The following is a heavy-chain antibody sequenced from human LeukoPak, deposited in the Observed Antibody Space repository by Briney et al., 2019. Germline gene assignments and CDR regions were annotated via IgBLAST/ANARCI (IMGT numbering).Heavy chain of an antibody. V-gene: IGHV3-11*01. J-gene: IGHJ6*03. CDR1: GFTFSDYY. D-gene: IGHD3-3*01. CDR3: ARVVRGVVIEGYYYYYYMDV. Sequence: PGGSLRLSCAASGFTFSDYYMSWIRQAPGKGLEWVSYISSSGSTIYYADSVKGRFTISRDNAKNSLYLQMNSLRAEGTAVYYCARVVRGVVIEGYYYYYYMDVWGKGTTVTVSS. CDR2: ISSSGSTI.